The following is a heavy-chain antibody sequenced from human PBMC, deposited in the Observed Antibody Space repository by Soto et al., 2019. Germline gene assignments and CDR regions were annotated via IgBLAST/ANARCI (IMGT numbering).Heavy chain of an antibody. Sequence: GGSLRLSCAASGFTFSSYSMNWVRQAPGKGLEWVSAISGSGGSTYYADSVKGRFTISRDNSKNTLYLQMNSLRAEDTAAYYCAKLGPEDIVAIFDYWGQGTLVTVSS. D-gene: IGHD5-12*01. CDR3: AKLGPEDIVAIFDY. CDR1: GFTFSSYS. V-gene: IGHV3-23*01. J-gene: IGHJ4*02. CDR2: ISGSGGST.